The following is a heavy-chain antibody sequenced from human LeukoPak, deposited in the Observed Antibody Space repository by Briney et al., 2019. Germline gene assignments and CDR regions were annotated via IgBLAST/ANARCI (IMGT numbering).Heavy chain of an antibody. V-gene: IGHV4-31*03. CDR1: GGSINNGGYY. Sequence: SETLSLTCTVSGGSINNGGYYWSWIRLHPGKGLEWIGYIYYSGSSYYNPSLRSRVTISVDTSKNHFSLKLSSVTAADTAVCYCARNRDGYNSFDYWGQGTLVTVSS. CDR2: IYYSGSS. CDR3: ARNRDGYNSFDY. J-gene: IGHJ4*02. D-gene: IGHD5-24*01.